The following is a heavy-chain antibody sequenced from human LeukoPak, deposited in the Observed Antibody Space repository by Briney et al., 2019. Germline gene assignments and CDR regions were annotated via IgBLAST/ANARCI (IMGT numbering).Heavy chain of an antibody. J-gene: IGHJ6*02. CDR1: GFTFDDYA. D-gene: IGHD6-13*01. V-gene: IGHV3-9*01. Sequence: GRSLRLSCAASGFTFDDYAMHWVRQAPGKGLEWVSGISWNSGSIGYADSVKGRLTISRDNAKNSLYLQMNSLRAEDTALYYCAKDIIAAAGTLDYYYGMDVWGQGTTVTVSS. CDR3: AKDIIAAAGTLDYYYGMDV. CDR2: ISWNSGSI.